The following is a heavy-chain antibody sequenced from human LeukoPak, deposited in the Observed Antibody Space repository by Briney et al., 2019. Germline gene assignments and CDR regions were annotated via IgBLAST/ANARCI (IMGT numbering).Heavy chain of an antibody. CDR2: IRYDGSNK. J-gene: IGHJ4*02. Sequence: SGGSLRLSCAASGFTFSSYGMHWVRQAPGKGLEWVAFIRYDGSNKYYADSVKGRFTISRDNSKNTLYLQMNSLRAEDTAVYYCVKDWALGSGPIYYFDYWGQGTLVTVSS. CDR1: GFTFSSYG. CDR3: VKDWALGSGPIYYFDY. V-gene: IGHV3-30*02. D-gene: IGHD3-10*01.